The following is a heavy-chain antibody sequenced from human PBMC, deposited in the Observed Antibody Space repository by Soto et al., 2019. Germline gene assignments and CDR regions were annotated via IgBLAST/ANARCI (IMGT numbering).Heavy chain of an antibody. J-gene: IGHJ6*02. V-gene: IGHV3-48*03. CDR1: GFTFSTYE. Sequence: EVQLVESGGGLVQPGGSLRLSCAASGFTFSTYEMNWVRQAPGKGLEWVSFFSGSSGTIFYADSVKGRFTISGDNAKNSLYLTMHSMRAEDTSVYYCARGRPSAPYYYYGMDGWGQGTTVTVSS. CDR3: ARGRPSAPYYYYGMDG. CDR2: FSGSSGTI. D-gene: IGHD2-15*01.